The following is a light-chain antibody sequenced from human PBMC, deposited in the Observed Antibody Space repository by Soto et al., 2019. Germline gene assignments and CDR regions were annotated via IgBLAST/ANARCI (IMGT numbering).Light chain of an antibody. CDR2: GAS. V-gene: IGKV3-20*01. CDR1: QSVRSTS. Sequence: VLTQSPVTLSLSPWERATLSCRASQSVRSTSLAWYQQKPGQAPRLLIYGASSRATGIPDRFSGGGSGTDFTLTISRLEPEDFAVYYCQLNGSSPPITFGQGTRLEIK. J-gene: IGKJ5*01. CDR3: QLNGSSPPIT.